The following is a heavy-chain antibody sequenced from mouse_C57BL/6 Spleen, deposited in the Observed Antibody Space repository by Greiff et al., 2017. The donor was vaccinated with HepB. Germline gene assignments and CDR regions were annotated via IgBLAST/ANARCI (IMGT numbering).Heavy chain of an antibody. CDR2: IRSKSNNYAT. J-gene: IGHJ1*03. Sequence: EVKLMESGGGLVQPKGSLKLSCAASGFSFNTYAMNWVRQAPGKGLEWVARIRSKSNNYATYYADSVKDRFTISRDDSESLLYLQMNDFKTEDTAMYYCVRQGWYFDVWGTGTTVTVSS. V-gene: IGHV10-1*01. CDR3: VRQGWYFDV. CDR1: GFSFNTYA.